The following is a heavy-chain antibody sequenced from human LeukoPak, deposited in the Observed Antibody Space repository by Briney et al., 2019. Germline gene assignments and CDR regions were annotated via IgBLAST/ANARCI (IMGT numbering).Heavy chain of an antibody. CDR2: IKSDGST. D-gene: IGHD3-3*01. CDR1: GFTFSTYW. Sequence: GGPLRLSCAASGFTFSTYWMHWVRQAPGKGLVWVSRIKSDGSTNYADSVKGRFTISRDNAKNTLSLQMNSLRPEDTGVYYCARAPSEIGGYYPEYFRHWGHGTLVTVSS. V-gene: IGHV3-74*01. CDR3: ARAPSEIGGYYPEYFRH. J-gene: IGHJ1*01.